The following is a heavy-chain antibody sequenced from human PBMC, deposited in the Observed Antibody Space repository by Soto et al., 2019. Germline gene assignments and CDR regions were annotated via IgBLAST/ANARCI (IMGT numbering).Heavy chain of an antibody. V-gene: IGHV1-69*13. CDR1: GGTFSSYA. D-gene: IGHD3-10*01. Sequence: ASVKVSCKASGGTFSSYAISWVRQAPGQGLEWMGGIIPIFGTANYAQKFQGRVTITADESTSTAYMELSSLRSEDTAVYYCARDGVTMVRGVIGDYYYGMDVWGQGTTVTVSS. CDR2: IIPIFGTA. CDR3: ARDGVTMVRGVIGDYYYGMDV. J-gene: IGHJ6*02.